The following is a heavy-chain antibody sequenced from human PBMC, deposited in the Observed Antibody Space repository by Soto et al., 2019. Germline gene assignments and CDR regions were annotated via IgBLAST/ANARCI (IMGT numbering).Heavy chain of an antibody. J-gene: IGHJ6*02. Sequence: ASVKVSCKASGYTFTNYYMHWVRQAPGQGLEWMAIIDPSGGSTTYAQKFQGRVTITRDTSATTVYMELSSLRSEDTAVYYCARPERTTYTYYQYGMDVWGQGTTVTVSS. V-gene: IGHV1-46*01. CDR3: ARPERTTYTYYQYGMDV. D-gene: IGHD1-7*01. CDR2: IDPSGGST. CDR1: GYTFTNYY.